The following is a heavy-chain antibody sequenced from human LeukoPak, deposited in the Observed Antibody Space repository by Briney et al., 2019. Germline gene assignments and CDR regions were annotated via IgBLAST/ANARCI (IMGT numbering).Heavy chain of an antibody. Sequence: PAECLRLACEVAGFTLSRYWMSWVRQVPGKVPEWVANIYQDGSAAFYVDSVKGRVTISRDNAKNSLYLQMYSLRAEDTAVYYCARSIDYWGQGTLVTVTS. J-gene: IGHJ4*02. V-gene: IGHV3-7*01. CDR2: IYQDGSAA. CDR1: GFTLSRYW. CDR3: ARSIDY.